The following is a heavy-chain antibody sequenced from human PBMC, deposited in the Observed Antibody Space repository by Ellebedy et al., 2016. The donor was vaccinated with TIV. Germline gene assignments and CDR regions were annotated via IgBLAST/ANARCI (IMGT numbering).Heavy chain of an antibody. J-gene: IGHJ2*01. CDR2: INEDGTKK. CDR3: ARAIYGASYL. CDR1: EFTVSNAW. D-gene: IGHD4-17*01. Sequence: GGSLRLSCTASEFTVSNAWMTWVRQAPGKGLEWVANINEDGTKKHYVDSVRGRFTISRDYAGNSLFLQMNSLGAEDTAVYYCARAIYGASYLWGRGTLVTVSS. V-gene: IGHV3-7*01.